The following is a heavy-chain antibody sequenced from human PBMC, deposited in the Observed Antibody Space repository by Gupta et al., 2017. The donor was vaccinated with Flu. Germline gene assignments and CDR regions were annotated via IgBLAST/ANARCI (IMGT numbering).Heavy chain of an antibody. J-gene: IGHJ6*02. CDR3: AKDWRWNYNNFGMNV. V-gene: IGHV3-30*18. CDR1: GFRFSNYG. D-gene: IGHD1-7*01. CDR2: ISHDGSIR. Sequence: QEQVVESGGDVVQPGRSLRLSCAASGFRFSNYGIHWVRQAPGKGLEWVASISHDGSIRNYADSVQGRFTISRDNSESRLYLQMSSLRIEDTAVYYCAKDWRWNYNNFGMNVWGQGTTVTVS.